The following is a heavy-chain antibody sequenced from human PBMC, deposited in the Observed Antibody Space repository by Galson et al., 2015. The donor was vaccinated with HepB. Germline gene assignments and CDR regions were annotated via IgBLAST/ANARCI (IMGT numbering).Heavy chain of an antibody. D-gene: IGHD5-12*01. CDR3: ARDNTGYDAFDV. J-gene: IGHJ3*01. V-gene: IGHV3-30-3*01. CDR1: GFTFSANA. CDR2: ISYGVFNK. Sequence: SLRLSCAASGFTFSANAMHWVRQAPGKGLEWVAVISYGVFNKYYADSVKGRFTISRDNSKNTLYLQMNSLRVEDTAVYYCARDNTGYDAFDVWGQGTMVTVSS.